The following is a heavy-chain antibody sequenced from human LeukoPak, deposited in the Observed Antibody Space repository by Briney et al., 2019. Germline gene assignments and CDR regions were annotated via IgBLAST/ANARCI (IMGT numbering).Heavy chain of an antibody. CDR3: ARVVDHDYSDYYLDY. J-gene: IGHJ4*02. CDR2: INPSGGST. CDR1: GYTFTSYY. D-gene: IGHD4-11*01. V-gene: IGHV1-46*01. Sequence: ASVKVSCKASGYTFTSYYMHWARQAPGQGLEWMGIINPSGGSTSYAQKFQGRVTMTRDTSTSTVYMELSSLRAEDTAVYYCARVVDHDYSDYYLDYWGQGTLVTVSS.